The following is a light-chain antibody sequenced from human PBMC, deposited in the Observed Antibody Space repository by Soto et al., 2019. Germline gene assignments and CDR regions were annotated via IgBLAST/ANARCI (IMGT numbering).Light chain of an antibody. V-gene: IGKV3-20*01. J-gene: IGKJ5*01. CDR3: QQYGGSPIT. Sequence: EIVLTQSPGTLSLSPGERATLSCRASQSVRSSYLAWYQQKPGQAPRLLISGASSRATGIPDRFSGSGSGTDFTLTISRLEPEDFAVYYCQQYGGSPITFGQGARLEIK. CDR2: GAS. CDR1: QSVRSSY.